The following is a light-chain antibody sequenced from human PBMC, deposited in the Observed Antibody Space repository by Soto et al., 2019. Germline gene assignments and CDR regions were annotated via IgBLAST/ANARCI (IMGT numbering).Light chain of an antibody. CDR3: SSYADNKEV. V-gene: IGLV2-8*01. CDR2: EVF. Sequence: QSALTQPPSAAGSPGQSVTISCTGNSSDVGGYNYVSWYQQHPGKAPQLMIYEVFKRPSGVPDRFSGSKSGNTASLTVSVLQAEDGADYHRSSYADNKEVFGGGTQLTVL. J-gene: IGLJ2*01. CDR1: SSDVGGYNY.